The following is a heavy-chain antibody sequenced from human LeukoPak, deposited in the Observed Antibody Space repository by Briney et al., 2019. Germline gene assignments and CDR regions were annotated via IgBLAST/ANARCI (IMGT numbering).Heavy chain of an antibody. CDR2: ISSSSSYI. Sequence: GGSLRLSCAASGFTFSSYSMNWVRQAPGKGLEWVSSISSSSSYIYYADSVKGRFTISRDNAKNSLYLQVNSLRAEDTAVYYCAKGHSPFDYWGQGTLVTVSS. V-gene: IGHV3-21*04. CDR1: GFTFSSYS. D-gene: IGHD2-21*01. CDR3: AKGHSPFDY. J-gene: IGHJ4*02.